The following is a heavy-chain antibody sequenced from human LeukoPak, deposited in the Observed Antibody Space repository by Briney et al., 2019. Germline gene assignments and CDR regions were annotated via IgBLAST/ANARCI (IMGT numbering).Heavy chain of an antibody. J-gene: IGHJ4*02. CDR1: GGSFSGYY. Sequence: PSETLSLTCAVYGGSFSGYYWSWIRQPPGKGLEWIGEINHSGSTNYNPSLKSRVTISVDTSKNQFYLKLSSVTAADTAVYYCARWAYSSSWYGVRYFDYWGQGTLVTVSS. CDR3: ARWAYSSSWYGVRYFDY. V-gene: IGHV4-34*01. D-gene: IGHD6-13*01. CDR2: INHSGST.